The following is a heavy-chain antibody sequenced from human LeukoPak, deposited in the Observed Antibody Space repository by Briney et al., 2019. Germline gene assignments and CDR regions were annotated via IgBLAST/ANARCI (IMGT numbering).Heavy chain of an antibody. CDR1: EFTFSSYE. J-gene: IGHJ4*02. Sequence: PGGSLRLSCAASEFTFSSYEMNWVRQAPGKGLEWVSYISSSGSTIYYADSVKGRFTISRDNAKDSVYLQMNSLRDEDTALYYCARDPSISWGCFDYWGQGALVTVSS. CDR3: ARDPSISWGCFDY. CDR2: ISSSGSTI. V-gene: IGHV3-48*03. D-gene: IGHD2-8*02.